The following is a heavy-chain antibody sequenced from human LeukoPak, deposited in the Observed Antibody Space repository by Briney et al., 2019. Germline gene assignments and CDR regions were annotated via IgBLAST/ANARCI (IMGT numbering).Heavy chain of an antibody. V-gene: IGHV4-34*01. D-gene: IGHD6-19*01. Sequence: SETLSLTCAVYGGSFSDYYWSWIRQPPGKGLEWIGEINHSGSTNYNPSLKSRVTISVDTSKNQFSLKLSSVTAADTAVYYCARGGWLEGYYYYMDVWGKGTTVTISS. CDR1: GGSFSDYY. CDR3: ARGGWLEGYYYYMDV. CDR2: INHSGST. J-gene: IGHJ6*03.